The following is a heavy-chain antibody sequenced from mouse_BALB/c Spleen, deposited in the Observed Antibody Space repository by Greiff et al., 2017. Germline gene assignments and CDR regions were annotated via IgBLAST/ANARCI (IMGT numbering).Heavy chain of an antibody. D-gene: IGHD2-1*01. CDR3: ARRGNYDAMDY. V-gene: IGHV1-9*01. Sequence: VKLMESGAELMKPGASVKISCKATGYTFSSYWIEWVKQRPGHGLEWIGEILPGSGSTNYNEKFKGKATFTADTSSNTAYMQLSSLTSEDSAVYYCARRGNYDAMDYWGQGTSVTVSS. CDR1: GYTFSSYW. CDR2: ILPGSGST. J-gene: IGHJ4*01.